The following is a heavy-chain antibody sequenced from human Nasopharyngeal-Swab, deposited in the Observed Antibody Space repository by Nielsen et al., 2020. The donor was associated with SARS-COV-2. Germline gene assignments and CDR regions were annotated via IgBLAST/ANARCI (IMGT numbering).Heavy chain of an antibody. J-gene: IGHJ6*03. V-gene: IGHV4-34*01. CDR2: INHSGST. CDR3: ARAIFGVVIIFNYYYMDV. D-gene: IGHD3-3*01. Sequence: WIRQPPGKGLEWIGEINHSGSTNYNPSLKSRVTISVDTSKNQFSLKLSSVTAADTAVYYCARAIFGVVIIFNYYYMDVWGKGTTATVSS.